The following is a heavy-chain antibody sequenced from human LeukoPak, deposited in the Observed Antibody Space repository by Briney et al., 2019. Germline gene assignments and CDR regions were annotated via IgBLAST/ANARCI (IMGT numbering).Heavy chain of an antibody. CDR2: TRNEANIYTT. Sequence: GGSLRLSCAASGFIFGDHYMDWVRQAPGKGLEWVGRTRNEANIYTTKYAASVKGRFTISRDDSKNSLYLQMNSLKTEDTAVYYCASPVGATTVRAFDIWGQGTMVTVSS. D-gene: IGHD1-26*01. V-gene: IGHV3-72*01. J-gene: IGHJ3*02. CDR1: GFIFGDHY. CDR3: ASPVGATTVRAFDI.